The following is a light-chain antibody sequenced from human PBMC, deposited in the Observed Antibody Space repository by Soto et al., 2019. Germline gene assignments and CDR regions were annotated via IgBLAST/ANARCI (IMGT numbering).Light chain of an antibody. CDR3: NSYTSRSTYV. CDR2: DVS. Sequence: ALTQPASVSGSPGQSITISCTGTSSDVGGYNYVSWYQHHPGEAPKVMIYDVSNRPSGISNRFSGSKSGNTASLTISGLQVEDEADYYCNSYTSRSTYVFGSGTKVTVL. CDR1: SSDVGGYNY. V-gene: IGLV2-14*03. J-gene: IGLJ1*01.